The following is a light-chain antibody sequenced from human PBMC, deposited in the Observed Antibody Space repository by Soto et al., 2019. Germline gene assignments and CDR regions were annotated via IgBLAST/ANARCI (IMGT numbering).Light chain of an antibody. CDR1: QNIADY. Sequence: DIQMTQSPSSLSASAGGTVTITCRASQNIADYLCWYQQKPGKAPKLLMYSSSILHDGVSSRFSGDGSGTAFTLTITGLQPEDFATYYCLQTFTTHITFGGGTTVEVK. J-gene: IGKJ4*01. V-gene: IGKV1-39*01. CDR2: SSS. CDR3: LQTFTTHIT.